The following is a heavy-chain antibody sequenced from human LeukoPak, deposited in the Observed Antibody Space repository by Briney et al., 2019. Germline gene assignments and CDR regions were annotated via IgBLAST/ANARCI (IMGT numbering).Heavy chain of an antibody. CDR1: GFTFSDYY. D-gene: IGHD3-22*01. CDR3: ARRLDYYDSSAPLDY. J-gene: IGHJ4*02. CDR2: ISSSGSTI. Sequence: GGSLRLSCAASGFTFSDYYMSWIRQAPGKGLEWVSYISSSGSTIYYADSVKGRFTISRDNAKNSLYLQMNSLRAEDTAVYYCARRLDYYDSSAPLDYWGQGTLVTVSS. V-gene: IGHV3-11*01.